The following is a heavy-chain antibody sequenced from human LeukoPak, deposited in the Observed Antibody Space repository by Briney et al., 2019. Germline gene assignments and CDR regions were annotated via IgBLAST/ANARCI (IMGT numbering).Heavy chain of an antibody. Sequence: PGGSLRLSCAASGFTFSSYAMSWVRQAPGKGLEWVSAISGSGGSTYYADSVKGRFTISRDNSKNTLYLQMNSLRAEDTAVYYCAKNLPTSYQLLFLNWFDPWGQGTLVTVSS. CDR2: ISGSGGST. CDR1: GFTFSSYA. CDR3: AKNLPTSYQLLFLNWFDP. J-gene: IGHJ5*02. D-gene: IGHD2-2*01. V-gene: IGHV3-23*01.